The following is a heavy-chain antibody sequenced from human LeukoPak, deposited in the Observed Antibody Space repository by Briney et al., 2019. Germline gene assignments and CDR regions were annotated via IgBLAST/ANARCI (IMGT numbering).Heavy chain of an antibody. Sequence: GGSLRLSCAASGFTFSSYDMSGVRQARGEGLEWVSAISGSGGSTYYADSVKGRFTISRDNSKNTLYLQMNSLRAEDTAVYYCANSLVGATEPFDYWGQGTLVTVSS. V-gene: IGHV3-23*01. D-gene: IGHD1-26*01. CDR1: GFTFSSYD. CDR3: ANSLVGATEPFDY. J-gene: IGHJ4*02. CDR2: ISGSGGST.